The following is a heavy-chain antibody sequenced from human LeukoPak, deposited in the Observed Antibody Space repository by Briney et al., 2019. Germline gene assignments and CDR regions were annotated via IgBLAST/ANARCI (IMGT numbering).Heavy chain of an antibody. CDR3: ARDRGGSYFWFDL. V-gene: IGHV1-2*06. J-gene: IGHJ5*02. D-gene: IGHD1-26*01. CDR2: INPNSGGT. CDR1: GYTFTGYY. Sequence: ASVKVSCKASGYTFTGYYMHWVRQAPGQGLEWMGRINPNSGGTNYAQKFQGRVTMTRDTSISTAYMELSRLRSDDTAVYYCARDRGGSYFWFDLWGQGTLVTVSS.